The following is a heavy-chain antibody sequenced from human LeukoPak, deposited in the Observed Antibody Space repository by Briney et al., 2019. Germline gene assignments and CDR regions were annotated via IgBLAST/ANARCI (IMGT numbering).Heavy chain of an antibody. J-gene: IGHJ4*02. CDR2: IIPIFGTA. CDR3: ARDRITGTTSDVRYFDY. CDR1: GGTSSSYA. D-gene: IGHD1-7*01. V-gene: IGHV1-69*05. Sequence: SVKVSCKASGGTSSSYAISWVRQAPGQGLEWMGRIIPIFGTANYAQKFQGRVTITTDESTSTAYMELSSLRSEDTAVYYCARDRITGTTSDVRYFDYWGQGTLVTVSS.